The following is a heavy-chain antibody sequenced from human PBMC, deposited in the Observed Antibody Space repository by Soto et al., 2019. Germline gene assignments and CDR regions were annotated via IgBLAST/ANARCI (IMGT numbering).Heavy chain of an antibody. CDR1: GYTFTSYY. CDR2: INPSGGST. CDR3: AREIRRDIVLATYYYYGMDV. D-gene: IGHD2-8*01. V-gene: IGHV1-46*01. J-gene: IGHJ6*02. Sequence: ASVKVSCKASGYTFTSYYMHWVRQAPGQGLEWMGIINPSGGSTSYAQKFQGRVTMTRDMSTSTVYMELSSLRSEDTAVYYCAREIRRDIVLATYYYYGMDVWGQGTTVTVS.